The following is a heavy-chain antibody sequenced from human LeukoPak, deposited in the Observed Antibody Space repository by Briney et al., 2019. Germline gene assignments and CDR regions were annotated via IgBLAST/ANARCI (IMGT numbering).Heavy chain of an antibody. V-gene: IGHV3-7*01. J-gene: IGHJ4*02. CDR1: GFTFSSYW. CDR3: ARDFWSGYYQLVY. D-gene: IGHD3-3*01. CDR2: IKQDGSEK. Sequence: PGGSLRLSCAASGFTFSSYWMSWVRQAPGKGLEWVANIKQDGSEKYYVDSVKGRFTISRDNAKNSLYLQMNSLRAEDTAVYYCARDFWSGYYQLVYWGQGTLVTVSS.